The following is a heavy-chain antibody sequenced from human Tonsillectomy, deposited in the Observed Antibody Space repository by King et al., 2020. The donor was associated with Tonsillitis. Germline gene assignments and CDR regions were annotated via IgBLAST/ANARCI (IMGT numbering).Heavy chain of an antibody. CDR2: IKQDESRK. CDR1: GFTFSSYW. CDR3: ARDLNPCDSDACYDAFDI. J-gene: IGHJ3*02. V-gene: IGHV3-7*03. D-gene: IGHD3-16*01. Sequence: VQLVESGGGLVQPGGSLRLSCEASGFTFSSYWMTWVRQAPGKGLEWVANIKQDESRKYYVDSVGGRFTISRDNARNSLYLQMNSLRAEDTAVYYCARDLNPCDSDACYDAFDIWGQGTIVTVSS.